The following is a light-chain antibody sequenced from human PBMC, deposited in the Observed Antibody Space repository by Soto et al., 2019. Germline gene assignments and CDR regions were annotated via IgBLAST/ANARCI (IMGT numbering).Light chain of an antibody. J-gene: IGKJ1*01. CDR3: QHYNSYSEA. CDR1: QGISSA. CDR2: KAS. V-gene: IGKV1-13*02. Sequence: AIPLTQSPSSLSASVGDRVTITCRASQGISSALAWYQQKPGKAPKLLIYKASTLKSGVPSRFSGSGSGTEFTLTISSLQPDDFATYYCQHYNSYSEAFGQGTKVELK.